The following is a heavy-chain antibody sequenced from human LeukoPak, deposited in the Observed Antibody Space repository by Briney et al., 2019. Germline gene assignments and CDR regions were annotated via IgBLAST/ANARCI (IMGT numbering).Heavy chain of an antibody. J-gene: IGHJ6*03. CDR1: GGSISSGSYY. D-gene: IGHD3-9*01. Sequence: SETLSLTCTVSGGSISSGSYYWSWIRQPAGKGLEWIGRIYTSGSTNYNPSLKSRVTISVDTSKNQFSLKLSSVTAADTAVYHCARGLSDDILTDYYYYYMDVWGKGTTVTVSS. CDR3: ARGLSDDILTDYYYYYMDV. CDR2: IYTSGST. V-gene: IGHV4-61*02.